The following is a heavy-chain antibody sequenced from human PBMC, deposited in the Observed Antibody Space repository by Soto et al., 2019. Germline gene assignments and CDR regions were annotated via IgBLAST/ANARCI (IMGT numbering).Heavy chain of an antibody. D-gene: IGHD1-26*01. Sequence: GGSLRLSCAASGFRFRTRAMSWVRQAPGKGLEWVASIRPGGDSTYYADSVKGRFAVSRDNSNVTLYLQMDSLRVEDTAIYYCTTHEEGAPWAGGFDSWGQGTL. V-gene: IGHV3-23*01. CDR1: GFRFRTRA. J-gene: IGHJ5*01. CDR2: IRPGGDST. CDR3: TTHEEGAPWAGGFDS.